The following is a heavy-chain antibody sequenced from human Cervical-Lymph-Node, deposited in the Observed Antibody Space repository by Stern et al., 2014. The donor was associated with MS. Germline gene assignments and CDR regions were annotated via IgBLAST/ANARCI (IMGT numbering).Heavy chain of an antibody. V-gene: IGHV5-51*01. CDR1: GYTFTSYW. CDR2: IFPGGSDF. J-gene: IGHJ4*02. CDR3: ARQRYFDY. Sequence: EVQLVESGPEVKRPGESLKISCQASGYTFTSYWIGWVRQMPGNGLELIAIIFPGGSDFRYSPSVQGQVSISADKSRSAAYLQWNNLKASDTAIYYWARQRYFDYWGQGTLVTVSS.